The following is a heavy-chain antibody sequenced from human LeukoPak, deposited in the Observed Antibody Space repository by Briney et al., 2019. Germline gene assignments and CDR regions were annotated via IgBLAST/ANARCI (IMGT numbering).Heavy chain of an antibody. Sequence: GASVTVSCTASGGTFSSYPISWVRQAPGQGLEWMGGIIPIFGTADYAQKFQGRVTITADESTSTAYMELSSLRSEDTALYYCAKTVAVAGTSIWFDPWGQGTLVTVSS. CDR2: IIPIFGTA. D-gene: IGHD6-19*01. J-gene: IGHJ5*02. CDR1: GGTFSSYP. CDR3: AKTVAVAGTSIWFDP. V-gene: IGHV1-69*13.